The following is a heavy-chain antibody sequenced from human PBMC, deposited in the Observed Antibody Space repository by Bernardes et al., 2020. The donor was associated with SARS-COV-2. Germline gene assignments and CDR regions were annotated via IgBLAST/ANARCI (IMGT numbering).Heavy chain of an antibody. CDR1: GFTFRTYW. Sequence: GGSLRLSCVVSGFTFRTYWMHWVRQAPRKGLEWVSRLNEDGSITTYADSVKGRFTISRDNAKNTLYLQMHSLRVEDTATYYCVRDLAGGSGSWGQGTLVTVSS. D-gene: IGHD2-15*01. CDR2: LNEDGSIT. CDR3: VRDLAGGSGS. V-gene: IGHV3-74*01. J-gene: IGHJ4*02.